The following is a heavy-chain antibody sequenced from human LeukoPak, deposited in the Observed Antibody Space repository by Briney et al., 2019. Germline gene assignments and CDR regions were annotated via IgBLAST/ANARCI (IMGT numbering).Heavy chain of an antibody. D-gene: IGHD3-22*01. Sequence: QPGGSLRLSCSASGFTFSSYAMHWVRQAPGKGLEYVSAISSNGGSTYYADSVKGRFTISRDNSKNTLYLQMNSLRAEDTAVYYCAKPHPNYYDSSGYIDYWGQGTLVTVSS. CDR3: AKPHPNYYDSSGYIDY. CDR2: ISSNGGST. V-gene: IGHV3-64*04. J-gene: IGHJ4*02. CDR1: GFTFSSYA.